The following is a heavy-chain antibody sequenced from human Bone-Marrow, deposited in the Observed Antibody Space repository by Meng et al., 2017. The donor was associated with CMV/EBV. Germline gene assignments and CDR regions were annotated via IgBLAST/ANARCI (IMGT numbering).Heavy chain of an antibody. CDR2: ISGSGGST. D-gene: IGHD3-9*01. CDR3: ARDRIYFAWLAYGLDV. V-gene: IGHV3-23*01. CDR1: GFTFSSYA. J-gene: IGHJ6*02. Sequence: GGSLRLSCAASGFTFSSYAMSWVRQAPGKGLEWVSAISGSGGSTYYADSVKGRFTISRDNSKNSLYLQMNSLRAEDTAVHYCARDRIYFAWLAYGLDVWGQGTTVTVSS.